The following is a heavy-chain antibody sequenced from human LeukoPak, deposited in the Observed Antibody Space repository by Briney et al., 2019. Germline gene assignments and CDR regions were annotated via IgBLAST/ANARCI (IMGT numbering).Heavy chain of an antibody. CDR1: GGSISSSTYY. V-gene: IGHV4-39*02. J-gene: IGHJ4*02. D-gene: IGHD3-10*01. CDR3: HLVRGGGYFDY. CDR2: VYYSGST. Sequence: SETLSLTCTVSGGSISSSTYYWGWIRQPPGKGLEWIGSVYYSGSTYDNPSLKSRLTISVDTSKNHVSLNLSSVTAADTAVYYCHLVRGGGYFDYWGQGILVTVSS.